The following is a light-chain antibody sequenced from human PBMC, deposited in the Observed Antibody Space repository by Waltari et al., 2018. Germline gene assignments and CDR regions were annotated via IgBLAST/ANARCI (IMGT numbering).Light chain of an antibody. J-gene: IGKJ3*01. Sequence: EIVMTQSPATLSVSPGESVTLSCWASQSVSSNLAWYQQKPGQGPSLLIYDAYTRAPGIPARFSGSGSGTEFTLTISSLTSEDFAIYYCQQYINWPSFTFGPGTKVDIK. CDR1: QSVSSN. CDR3: QQYINWPSFT. CDR2: DAY. V-gene: IGKV3D-15*01.